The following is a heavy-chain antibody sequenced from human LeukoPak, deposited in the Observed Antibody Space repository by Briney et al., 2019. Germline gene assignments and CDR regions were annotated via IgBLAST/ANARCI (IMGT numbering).Heavy chain of an antibody. CDR3: ARSRGSCSGGSCYPFDY. J-gene: IGHJ4*02. V-gene: IGHV3-66*01. D-gene: IGHD2-15*01. Sequence: QPGGSLRLSCAASGSTVSRNYMSWVRQAPGKGLEWVSVVYSGGSTYYADSVKGRFTISRDNSKNTLYLQMNSLRAEDTAVYYCARSRGSCSGGSCYPFDYWGQGTLVTVSS. CDR2: VYSGGST. CDR1: GSTVSRNY.